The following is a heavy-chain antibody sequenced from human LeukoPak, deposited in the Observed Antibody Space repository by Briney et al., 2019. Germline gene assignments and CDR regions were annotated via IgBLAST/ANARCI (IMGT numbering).Heavy chain of an antibody. J-gene: IGHJ3*02. D-gene: IGHD6-13*01. CDR3: ARDPGIAAAGTEDASDI. V-gene: IGHV1-18*01. CDR2: ISAYNGNT. CDR1: GYTFTSYG. Sequence: ASVKVSCKASGYTFTSYGISWVRQAPGQGLEWMGWISAYNGNTNYAQKLQGRVTMTTDTSTSTAYMELRSLRSDDTAVYYCARDPGIAAAGTEDASDIWGQGTMVTVSS.